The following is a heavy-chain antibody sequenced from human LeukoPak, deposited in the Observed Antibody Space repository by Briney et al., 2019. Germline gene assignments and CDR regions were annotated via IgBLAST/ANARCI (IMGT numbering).Heavy chain of an antibody. D-gene: IGHD6-6*01. CDR3: ARGRYSSSLFDY. V-gene: IGHV3-64*01. Sequence: GSLRLSFAASGXTFSSYAMHWVRQAPGKVLEYVSAISSNGGSTYYANSVRGRFTISRDNSKNTLYLQMGSLRADDMAVYYCARGRYSSSLFDYWGQGTLVTVSS. J-gene: IGHJ4*02. CDR1: GXTFSSYA. CDR2: ISSNGGST.